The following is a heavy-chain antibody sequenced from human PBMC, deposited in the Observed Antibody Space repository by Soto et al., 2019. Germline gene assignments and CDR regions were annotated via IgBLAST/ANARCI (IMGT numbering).Heavy chain of an antibody. CDR3: AKDGTKQLVVYYYYYYMDL. Sequence: HPGGSLRLSCAASGFTFSSYGMHWVRQAPGKGLEWVAVISYDGSNKYYADSVKGRFTISRDNSKNTLYLQMNSLRAEDTAVYYCAKDGTKQLVVYYYYYYMDLWGKGTPVTVSS. J-gene: IGHJ6*03. CDR2: ISYDGSNK. V-gene: IGHV3-30*18. CDR1: GFTFSSYG. D-gene: IGHD6-13*01.